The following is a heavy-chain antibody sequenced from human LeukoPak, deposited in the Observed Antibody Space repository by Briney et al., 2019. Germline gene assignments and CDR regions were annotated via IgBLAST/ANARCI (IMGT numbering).Heavy chain of an antibody. J-gene: IGHJ5*02. D-gene: IGHD2-2*01. CDR3: ARLSSTSQPFDP. CDR2: IYPDDSDT. V-gene: IGHV5-51*01. Sequence: GESLKISCKGSGYSFASYWIAWVRQMPGKGLEWMGIIYPDDSDTRYSPSFQGQVTISADKSISTAYLQRSGLKASDAAVYYCARLSSTSQPFDPWGQGTLVTVSS. CDR1: GYSFASYW.